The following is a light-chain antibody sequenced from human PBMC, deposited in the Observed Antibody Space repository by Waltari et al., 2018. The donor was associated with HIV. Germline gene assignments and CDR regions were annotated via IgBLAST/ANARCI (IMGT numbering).Light chain of an antibody. V-gene: IGLV2-18*02. CDR2: EVV. CDR1: SNDVARYDR. J-gene: IGLJ3*02. Sequence: QSALTQPPSVSGSPGQSVTIYCTGTSNDVARYDRVSWYQQPPCRGPKLLIYEVVNRPSGVPGRCSGSKSGNTASLTIVGLQSEDEADYHCSSFTASGTWVFGGGTKLTV. CDR3: SSFTASGTWV.